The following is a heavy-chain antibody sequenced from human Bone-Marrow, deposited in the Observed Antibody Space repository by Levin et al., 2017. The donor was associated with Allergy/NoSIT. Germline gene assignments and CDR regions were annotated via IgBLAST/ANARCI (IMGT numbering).Heavy chain of an antibody. CDR2: INPNSGGT. CDR1: GYPFTEFY. D-gene: IGHD6-13*01. Sequence: GASVKVSCKTSGYPFTEFYIHWVRQAPGQGLEWMGRINPNSGGTNFAQKFQGRVTMARDTSISTAYMELSSLTSDDTALYFCARDRQGYVAAAAFDEWGQGTPVIVSS. V-gene: IGHV1-2*06. J-gene: IGHJ4*02. CDR3: ARDRQGYVAAAAFDE.